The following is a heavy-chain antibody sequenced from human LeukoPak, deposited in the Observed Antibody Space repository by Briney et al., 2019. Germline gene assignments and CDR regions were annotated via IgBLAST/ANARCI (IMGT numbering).Heavy chain of an antibody. CDR3: ARLVRVTTCYFDY. Sequence: SETLSLTCTASGGSISSSSYYWGWIRQPPGKGLEWIGSIYYSGSTYYNPSLKSRVTISVDTSKNQFSLKLSSVTAADTAVYYCARLVRVTTCYFDYWGQGTLVTVSS. D-gene: IGHD2-2*01. CDR1: GGSISSSSYY. J-gene: IGHJ4*02. V-gene: IGHV4-39*01. CDR2: IYYSGST.